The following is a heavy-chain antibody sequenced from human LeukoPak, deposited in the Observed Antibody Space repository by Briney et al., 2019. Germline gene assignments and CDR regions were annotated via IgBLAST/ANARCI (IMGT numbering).Heavy chain of an antibody. V-gene: IGHV4-59*08. CDR3: AGTYCSSTSCYREYYYYGMDV. Sequence: SETLSLTCTVSGGSISSYYWSWIRQPPGKALEWIGYIYYSGSTNYNPSLQSRVTISVDTSKNQVYLKLSSVAAADTAVYYCAGTYCSSTSCYREYYYYGMDVWGQGTTVTVSS. D-gene: IGHD2-2*01. J-gene: IGHJ6*02. CDR1: GGSISSYY. CDR2: IYYSGST.